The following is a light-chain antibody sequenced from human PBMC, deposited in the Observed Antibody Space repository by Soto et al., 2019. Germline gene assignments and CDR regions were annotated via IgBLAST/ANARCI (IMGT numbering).Light chain of an antibody. CDR3: QQYESWPIT. Sequence: EIVMTQSPATLSLSPGERATLSCRASQNIRDKLAWYQQKPGQSPWLLVYGASSRATGVPARFSGSGSGMDFTLNISSLQSEDFAVYYCQQYESWPITFGGGTKVEIK. CDR2: GAS. J-gene: IGKJ4*01. V-gene: IGKV3-15*01. CDR1: QNIRDK.